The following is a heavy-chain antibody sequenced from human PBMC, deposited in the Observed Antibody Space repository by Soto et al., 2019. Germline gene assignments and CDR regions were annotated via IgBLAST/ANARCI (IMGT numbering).Heavy chain of an antibody. J-gene: IGHJ4*02. D-gene: IGHD3-22*01. CDR2: FDPEDGET. Sequence: ASVKVSCKVSGYTLTELSMHWVRQAPGKGLEWMGGFDPEDGETIYAQKFQGRVTMTEDTSTDTAYMELSSLRSEDTAVYYCATDALGHYDAGERFDYWGQGTLVTVSS. V-gene: IGHV1-24*01. CDR1: GYTLTELS. CDR3: ATDALGHYDAGERFDY.